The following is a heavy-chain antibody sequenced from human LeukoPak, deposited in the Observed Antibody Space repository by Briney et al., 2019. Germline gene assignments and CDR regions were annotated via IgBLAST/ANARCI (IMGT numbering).Heavy chain of an antibody. V-gene: IGHV3-7*01. Sequence: PGGSLRLSCAASGFTFSGSWMSWLRQVPGKGLEWVADINEEGRNKYYVDSVKSRFTISRDNAKNSLYLQMNSLRVEDTSIYYCARDMFVGGQGTLVTVAP. CDR2: INEEGRNK. CDR3: ARDMFV. CDR1: GFTFSGSW. D-gene: IGHD3-10*02. J-gene: IGHJ1*01.